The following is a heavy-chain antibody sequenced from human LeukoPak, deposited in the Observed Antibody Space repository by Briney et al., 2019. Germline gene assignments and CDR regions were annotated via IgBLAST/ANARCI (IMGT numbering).Heavy chain of an antibody. J-gene: IGHJ4*02. CDR3: ARHYYDGSGYYGGGY. Sequence: AAVNVSCKASGGTFSSYAFNWVRQAPGQGLEWMGRIIVYLGIANYPQKFQGRVTITADKSTITAYMELSSLRSEDTAVYYCARHYYDGSGYYGGGYWGQGTLVTVSS. V-gene: IGHV1-69*04. CDR2: IIVYLGIA. D-gene: IGHD3-22*01. CDR1: GGTFSSYA.